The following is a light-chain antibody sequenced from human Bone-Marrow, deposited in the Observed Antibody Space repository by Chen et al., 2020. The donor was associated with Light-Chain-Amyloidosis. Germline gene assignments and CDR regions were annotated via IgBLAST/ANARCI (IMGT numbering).Light chain of an antibody. CDR1: QIISSNY. Sequence: EIVLTQSLGTLSLSPGEGANLSCRASQIISSNYLTWYQQKFGQAPRLLIYGSSSRATGIPDRFTGSGSGTDFTLTINRLEPEDFAMYYCQQYGTSPLTFGGGTKVEIK. CDR2: GSS. J-gene: IGKJ4*01. CDR3: QQYGTSPLT. V-gene: IGKV3-20*01.